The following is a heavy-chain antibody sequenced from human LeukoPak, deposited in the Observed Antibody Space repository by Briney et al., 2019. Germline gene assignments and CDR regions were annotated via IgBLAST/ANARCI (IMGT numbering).Heavy chain of an antibody. J-gene: IGHJ4*02. V-gene: IGHV1-46*01. D-gene: IGHD5-24*01. CDR2: INPSGGGT. CDR1: GYTFTTYY. CDR3: ASGYKTVSVFDH. Sequence: GASVKVSCKAPGYTFTTYYMHWVRQAPGQGLVWMGLINPSGGGTRYAQKFQGRVTMTRDTSTSTVYMELSSLRSEDTAVYYCASGYKTVSVFDHWGQGTLVTVSS.